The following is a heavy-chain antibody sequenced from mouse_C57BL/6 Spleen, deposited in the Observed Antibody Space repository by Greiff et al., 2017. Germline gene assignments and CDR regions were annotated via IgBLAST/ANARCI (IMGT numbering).Heavy chain of an antibody. V-gene: IGHV1-72*01. CDR3: AGGALIPSVVAPFAY. Sequence: QVQLQQPGAELVKPGASVKLSCKASGYTFTSYWMHWVKQRPGRGLEWIGRIDPNSGGTKYNEKFKSKATLTVDKPSSTAYMQLRSLAYADSSVYYCAGGALIPSVVAPFAYWGQGTLVTVSA. CDR1: GYTFTSYW. CDR2: IDPNSGGT. D-gene: IGHD1-1*01. J-gene: IGHJ3*01.